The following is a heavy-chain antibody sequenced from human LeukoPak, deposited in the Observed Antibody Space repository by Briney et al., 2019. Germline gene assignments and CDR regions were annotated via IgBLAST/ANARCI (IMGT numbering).Heavy chain of an antibody. D-gene: IGHD6-13*01. CDR3: VGVVWYSSSWYYFDY. J-gene: IGHJ4*02. CDR2: TYYSGST. Sequence: SETLSLTCTVSGGSISSYYWSWIRQSPGKGLEWIGYTYYSGSTNYNPSLKSRVTISVDTSKNQFSLKLSSVTAADTAVYYCVGVVWYSSSWYYFDYWGQGTLVTVSS. CDR1: GGSISSYY. V-gene: IGHV4-59*01.